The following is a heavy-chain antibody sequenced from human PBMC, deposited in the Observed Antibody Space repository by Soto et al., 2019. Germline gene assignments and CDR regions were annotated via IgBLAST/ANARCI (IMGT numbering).Heavy chain of an antibody. D-gene: IGHD6-19*01. CDR3: ARSSIAVAGIDY. CDR1: GGTFSSYT. V-gene: IGHV1-69*02. CDR2: IIPILGIA. Sequence: SVKVSCKASGGTFSSYTISWVRQAPGQGLEWMGRIIPILGIANYAQKFQGRVTITADKSTSTAYMELSSLRSEDTAVYYCARSSIAVAGIDYWGQGTLVTVSS. J-gene: IGHJ4*02.